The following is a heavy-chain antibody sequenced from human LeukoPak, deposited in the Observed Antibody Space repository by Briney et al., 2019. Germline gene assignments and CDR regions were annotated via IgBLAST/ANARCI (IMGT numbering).Heavy chain of an antibody. Sequence: GGSLRLSCAASGSTFSTYSMNWVRQAPGKGLEWVSSISSRSDYKYHAVSVKGRFTISRDNAKNSLYLQMNSLGPEDTAVYYCAREDGIVGVTSAFDVWGQGTMATVSS. J-gene: IGHJ3*01. CDR3: AREDGIVGVTSAFDV. D-gene: IGHD1-26*01. V-gene: IGHV3-21*01. CDR2: ISSRSDYK. CDR1: GSTFSTYS.